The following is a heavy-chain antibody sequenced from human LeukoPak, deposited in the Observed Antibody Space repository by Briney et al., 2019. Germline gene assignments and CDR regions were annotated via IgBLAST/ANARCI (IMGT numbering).Heavy chain of an antibody. V-gene: IGHV1-69*13. CDR1: GGTFSSYA. D-gene: IGHD3-10*01. CDR3: ATEGKMVRGVYTDY. J-gene: IGHJ4*02. CDR2: IIPIFGTA. Sequence: SVKVSCKASGGTFSSYAISWVRQAPGQGLEWMGGIIPIFGTANYAQKFQGRVTITADESTSTAYMELSSLRSEDTAVYYCATEGKMVRGVYTDYWGQGTLVTVSS.